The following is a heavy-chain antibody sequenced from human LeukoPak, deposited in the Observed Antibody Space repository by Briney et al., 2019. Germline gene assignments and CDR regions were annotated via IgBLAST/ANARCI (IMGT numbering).Heavy chain of an antibody. J-gene: IGHJ6*03. V-gene: IGHV1-69*01. CDR1: GGTFSSYA. Sequence: ASVKVSCKASGGTFSSYAISWVRQAPGQGLEWMGGIIPIFGTANYAQKFQGRVTITADESTSTAYMELSSLRSEDTAVYYCAIDSSGPEYYYYYMDVWGKGTTVTISS. CDR2: IIPIFGTA. CDR3: AIDSSGPEYYYYYMDV. D-gene: IGHD3-22*01.